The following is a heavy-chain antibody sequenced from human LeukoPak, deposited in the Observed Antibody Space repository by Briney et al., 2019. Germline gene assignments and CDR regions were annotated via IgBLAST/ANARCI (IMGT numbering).Heavy chain of an antibody. CDR1: GYTFTDYY. J-gene: IGHJ4*02. D-gene: IGHD6-6*01. CDR2: VDPEDGET. V-gene: IGHV1-69-2*01. CDR3: ATVRSVLFDY. Sequence: GASVKVSCKASGYTFTDYYMHWVQQSPGKGLEWMGRVDPEDGETIYAEKFQGRVTITADTSTDTAYMELSSLRSEDTAVYYCATVRSVLFDYWGQGTLVTVSS.